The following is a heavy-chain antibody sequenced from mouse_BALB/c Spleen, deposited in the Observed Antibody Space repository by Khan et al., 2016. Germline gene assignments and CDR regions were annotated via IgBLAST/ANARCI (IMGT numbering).Heavy chain of an antibody. V-gene: IGHV1-7*01. Sequence: QVQLQQPGAELAKPGASVKMSCKASGYTFTSYWMHWVKQRPGQGLEWIGYINPSTGYTEYNQKLKDKATLTADKSSSTAYMQLSSLTSEDSAVYYCARRLGRDAMDYWGQGTSVTVSS. CDR1: GYTFTSYW. D-gene: IGHD4-1*01. J-gene: IGHJ4*01. CDR2: INPSTGYT. CDR3: ARRLGRDAMDY.